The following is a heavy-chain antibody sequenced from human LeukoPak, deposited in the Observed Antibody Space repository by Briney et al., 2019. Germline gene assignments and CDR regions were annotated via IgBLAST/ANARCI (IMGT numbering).Heavy chain of an antibody. CDR1: GTSITRTY. D-gene: IGHD4-17*01. V-gene: IGHV4-59*12. CDR2: VYDTGDT. CDR3: ARDGGYGDPDPPRENWFDP. Sequence: PSETLSLTCTVSGTSITRTYWSWIRQPPGRGLESVGYVYDTGDTNYNPSLKSRVTISVDTSKNQFSLKLSSVTAADTAVYYCARDGGYGDPDPPRENWFDPWGQGTLVTVSS. J-gene: IGHJ5*02.